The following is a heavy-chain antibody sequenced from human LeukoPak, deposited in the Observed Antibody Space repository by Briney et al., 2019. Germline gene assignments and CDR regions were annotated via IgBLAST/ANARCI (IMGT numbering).Heavy chain of an antibody. CDR1: GFTFDDYG. CDR2: ISGRGGST. J-gene: IGHJ4*02. V-gene: IGHV3-23*01. Sequence: GGSLRLSCAASGFTFDDYGMSWVRQAPGKGLEWVSVISGRGGSTYYADSMKGRFTISRDNSKNTLYLQMNSLRAEDTAVYYCAKQYYGSGSDYVRFDYWGQGTLVTVSS. CDR3: AKQYYGSGSDYVRFDY. D-gene: IGHD3-10*01.